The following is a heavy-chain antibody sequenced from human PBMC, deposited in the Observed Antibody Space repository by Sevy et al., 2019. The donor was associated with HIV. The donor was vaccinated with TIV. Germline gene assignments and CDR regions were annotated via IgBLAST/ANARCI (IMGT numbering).Heavy chain of an antibody. CDR3: ARAPSGSQGPGQYFHH. V-gene: IGHV1-18*01. CDR2: ITPNNGHT. Sequence: ASVKVSCKASGYTFTYYHITWVRQAPGQGLEWMGWITPNNGHTNIAQRLQGRVTMTTDTSTSTAYLELRGLTSDDTAVYYCARAPSGSQGPGQYFHHWGQGTLVTVSS. J-gene: IGHJ1*01. CDR1: GYTFTYYH. D-gene: IGHD1-26*01.